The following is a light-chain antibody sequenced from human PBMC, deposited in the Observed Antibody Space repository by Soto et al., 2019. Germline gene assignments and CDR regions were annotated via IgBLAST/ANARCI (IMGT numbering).Light chain of an antibody. CDR1: QSVSSSY. J-gene: IGKJ2*01. V-gene: IGKV3-20*01. Sequence: EIVLTQSPGTLSLSPGERATLSCRASQSVSSSYLAWYQQKPGQAPRLLIYGASSRASGIPDRFSGSGSGTVFTLTISRLEPEYFAVYFCQQYGRSPYTFGQGTKLEIK. CDR3: QQYGRSPYT. CDR2: GAS.